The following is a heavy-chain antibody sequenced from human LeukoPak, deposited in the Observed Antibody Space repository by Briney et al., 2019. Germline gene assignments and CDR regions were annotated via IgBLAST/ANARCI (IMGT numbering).Heavy chain of an antibody. J-gene: IGHJ4*02. CDR3: ARATVWFGEFLIPGYFDY. CDR1: GGSISSYY. V-gene: IGHV4-59*01. CDR2: IYYSGST. Sequence: PSETLSLTCTVSGGSISSYYWSWIQQPPGKGLEWIGYIYYSGSTNYNPSLKSRVTISVDTSKNQFSLKLSSVTAADTAVYYCARATVWFGEFLIPGYFDYWGQGTLVTVSS. D-gene: IGHD3-10*01.